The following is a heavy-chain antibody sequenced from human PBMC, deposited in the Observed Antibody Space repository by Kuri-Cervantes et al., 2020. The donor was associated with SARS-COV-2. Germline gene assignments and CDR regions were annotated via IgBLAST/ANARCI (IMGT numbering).Heavy chain of an antibody. CDR3: ARGGSTDYDFWSGYYRGWNWFDP. D-gene: IGHD3-3*01. CDR1: GGSFSGYY. Sequence: ESLKISCAVYGGSFSGYYWSWIRQPPGKGLEWIGEINHSGSTNYNPPLKSRVTISVDTSKNQFSLKLSSVTAADTAVYYCARGGSTDYDFWSGYYRGWNWFDPWGQGTLVTVSS. CDR2: INHSGST. J-gene: IGHJ5*02. V-gene: IGHV4-34*01.